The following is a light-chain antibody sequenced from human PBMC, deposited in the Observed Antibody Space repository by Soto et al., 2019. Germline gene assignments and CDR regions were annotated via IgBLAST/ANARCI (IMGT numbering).Light chain of an antibody. Sequence: QSVLTQPPSVSAAPGQKVTISCSGRSSNIGNNYVSWYQQLPGTAPKLLIYDNNKRPSGIPDRFSGSKSGTSATLGITGLQTGDEADYYCGTWDSSLSAGVFGTGTKVTV. V-gene: IGLV1-51*01. CDR3: GTWDSSLSAGV. CDR2: DNN. J-gene: IGLJ1*01. CDR1: SSNIGNNY.